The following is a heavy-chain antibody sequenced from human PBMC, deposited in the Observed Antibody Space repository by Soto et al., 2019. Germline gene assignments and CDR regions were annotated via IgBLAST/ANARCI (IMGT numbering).Heavy chain of an antibody. D-gene: IGHD6-19*01. Sequence: EVQLVESGGGLVKPGRSLRLSCAGSGLTFSNVWMKWVRQAPGKGLEWVGRIKSETDGGTIDYAAPVKGRFTISRDDSNNTLYLQMNSLKTEDTATYYCTPLALKYNSDWYPLSDWGQGTRVTVSS. CDR1: GLTFSNVW. V-gene: IGHV3-15*07. J-gene: IGHJ4*02. CDR3: TPLALKYNSDWYPLSD. CDR2: IKSETDGGTI.